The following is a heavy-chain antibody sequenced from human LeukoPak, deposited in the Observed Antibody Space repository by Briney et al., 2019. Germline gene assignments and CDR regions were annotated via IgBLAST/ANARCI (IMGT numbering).Heavy chain of an antibody. D-gene: IGHD3-10*01. V-gene: IGHV4-34*01. CDR1: GGSFSGYY. CDR2: INHSGST. CDR3: ARQSGHRGYYYGSGSYRGDY. Sequence: SETLSLTCAVYGGSFSGYYWSWIRQPPGKGLEWIGEINHSGSTNYNPSLKSRVTISVDTSKNQFSLKLSSVTAADTAVYYCARQSGHRGYYYGSGSYRGDYWGQGTLVTVSS. J-gene: IGHJ4*02.